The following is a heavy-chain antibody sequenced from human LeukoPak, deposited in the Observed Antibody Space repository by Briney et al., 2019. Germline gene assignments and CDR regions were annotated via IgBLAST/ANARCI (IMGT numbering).Heavy chain of an antibody. D-gene: IGHD2-15*01. Sequence: GRSLRLSCAASGFTFSSYGMHWVRQATGKGLERVSTIGTAGDTYYPGSVKGRFTISRENAKNSLYLQMNSLRAGDTAVYYCARGAEGRSSTYGMDVWGQGTTVTVSS. CDR2: IGTAGDT. CDR3: ARGAEGRSSTYGMDV. J-gene: IGHJ6*02. V-gene: IGHV3-13*01. CDR1: GFTFSSYG.